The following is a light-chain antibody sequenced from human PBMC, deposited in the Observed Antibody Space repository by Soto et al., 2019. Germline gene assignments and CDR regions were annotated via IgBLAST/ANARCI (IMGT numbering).Light chain of an antibody. CDR2: DVI. V-gene: IGLV2-14*03. Sequence: QSALTQPASVSGAPGQSITISCTGTSNDVGGYNFVFWYPQHPTKAPKLIIYDVINPPSGVANRFSGSKSGNMASLTISGLQAEDEDDYYCTSYTSSFTFVFGTGTKVTVL. CDR3: TSYTSSFTFV. J-gene: IGLJ1*01. CDR1: SNDVGGYNF.